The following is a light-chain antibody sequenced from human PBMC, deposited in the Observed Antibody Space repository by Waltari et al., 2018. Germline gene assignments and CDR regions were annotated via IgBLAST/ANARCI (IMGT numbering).Light chain of an antibody. CDR3: QHRHNWPLA. V-gene: IGKV3-11*01. Sequence: EIVLTQSPATLFLSPGERATLSCRASPGVSSNLAWYQQKPGPAPRLLVYDASNRATGVPARFSGSGSGTDFTLIISSLEPEDFAVYYCQHRHNWPLAFGGGTKVEIK. J-gene: IGKJ4*01. CDR2: DAS. CDR1: PGVSSN.